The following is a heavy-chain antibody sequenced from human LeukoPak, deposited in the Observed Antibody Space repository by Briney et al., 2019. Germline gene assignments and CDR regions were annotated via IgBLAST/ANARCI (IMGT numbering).Heavy chain of an antibody. V-gene: IGHV1-18*01. CDR3: ARDLGYYDSSGYLHLGY. D-gene: IGHD3-22*01. CDR1: GYTFTSYG. Sequence: ASVKVSFKASGYTFTSYGISWVRQAPGQGLEWMGLISAYNGNTNYAQKLQGRVTMTRDTSTSTVYMELSSLRSEDTAVYYCARDLGYYDSSGYLHLGYWGQGTPVTVSS. CDR2: ISAYNGNT. J-gene: IGHJ4*02.